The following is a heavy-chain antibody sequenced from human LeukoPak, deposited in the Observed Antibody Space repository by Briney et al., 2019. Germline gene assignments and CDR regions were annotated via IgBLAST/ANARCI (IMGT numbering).Heavy chain of an antibody. D-gene: IGHD3-16*01. V-gene: IGHV3-33*01. CDR2: ILNDGSQK. Sequence: PGGSLRLSCAASGFTFSSYGMHWVRQAPGKGLEWVAVILNDGSQKKYADSVKGRFTISRDNSKNTLFLQMNSRRAEDTAVYYCARDDALGDNALDIWGQGTMVTVSS. CDR3: ARDDALGDNALDI. CDR1: GFTFSSYG. J-gene: IGHJ3*02.